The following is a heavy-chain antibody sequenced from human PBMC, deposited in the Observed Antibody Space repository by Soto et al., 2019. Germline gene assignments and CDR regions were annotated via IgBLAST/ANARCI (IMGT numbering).Heavy chain of an antibody. CDR1: GFPFRGYA. D-gene: IGHD2-21*01. CDR2: ISGGGDST. J-gene: IGHJ4*02. V-gene: IGHV3-23*01. Sequence: EEQLLESGGGLAQPGGSLRLSCAASGFPFRGYAMSWVRQAPGKGPEWVSGISGGGDSTYHAKSVKGRFILSRDNSKNTLYLEINSLRAEDTAVYYCAKAYGASHSPFDCWGQGTLVAVSS. CDR3: AKAYGASHSPFDC.